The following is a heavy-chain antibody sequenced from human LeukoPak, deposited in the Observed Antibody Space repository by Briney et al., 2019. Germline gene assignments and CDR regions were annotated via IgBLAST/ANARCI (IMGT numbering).Heavy chain of an antibody. V-gene: IGHV3-74*01. D-gene: IGHD6-6*01. CDR3: ARTGIAARPTVWFDP. J-gene: IGHJ5*02. CDR1: GFTFSSYW. CDR2: INSDGSST. Sequence: GGSLRLSCAASGFTFSSYWMHWVRQAPGKGLVWVSHINSDGSSTNYAGSVKGRFTISGDNAKNTLYLQMNSLRAEDTAVYYCARTGIAARPTVWFDPWGQGTLVTVSS.